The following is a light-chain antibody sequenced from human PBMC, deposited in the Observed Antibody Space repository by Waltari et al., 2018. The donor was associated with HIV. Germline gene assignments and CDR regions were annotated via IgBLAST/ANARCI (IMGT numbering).Light chain of an antibody. CDR2: HSS. CDR1: QNVDDK. J-gene: IGKJ4*01. V-gene: IGKV3D-15*01. CDR3: QQYHHWPPLT. Sequence: TQSPATISVSPGGRVTVSCRASQNVDDKLAWYQQKPGQSPRLLIYHSSVRAAGVPTRFGGAGPATNFTLTITSLQSEDFALYFCQQYHHWPPLTFGGGSRVELK.